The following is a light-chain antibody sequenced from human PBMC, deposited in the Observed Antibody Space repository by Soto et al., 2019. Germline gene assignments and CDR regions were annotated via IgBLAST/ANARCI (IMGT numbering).Light chain of an antibody. Sequence: SYELTQPPSVSVSPGQTARITCSGDALPKQYAYWYQQKPGQAPVMVMYKDSERPSGIPERFSGSSSGTTVTLTISGVQAEDEADYYCQSEVSSGTYVVFGGGTKLTVL. CDR3: QSEVSSGTYVV. J-gene: IGLJ2*01. CDR1: ALPKQY. V-gene: IGLV3-25*02. CDR2: KDS.